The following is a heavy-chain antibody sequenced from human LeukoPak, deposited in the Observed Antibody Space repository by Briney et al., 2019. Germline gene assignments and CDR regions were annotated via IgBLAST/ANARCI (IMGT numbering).Heavy chain of an antibody. D-gene: IGHD3-9*01. Sequence: VGSLRLSCATSGFTSSSFAMSCVRQAPGKGLEWVSGIGASGGSTYYADSVKGRFTISRDNSKNTLYLQMNSLRTEDMAVYYCAKAVCYDILTGLVYSGQGTLVTVSS. CDR2: IGASGGST. CDR3: AKAVCYDILTGLVY. CDR1: GFTSSSFA. J-gene: IGHJ4*02. V-gene: IGHV3-23*01.